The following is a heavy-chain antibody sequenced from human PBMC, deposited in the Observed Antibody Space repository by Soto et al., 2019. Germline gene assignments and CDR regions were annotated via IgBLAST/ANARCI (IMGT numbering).Heavy chain of an antibody. D-gene: IGHD2-2*01. CDR1: GGSFSGYY. CDR3: ARGLYDIVVVPAAIRNYGMDV. CDR2: INHSGST. Sequence: SETLSLTGAVYGGSFSGYYWSWIRQPRGKGLEWIGEINHSGSTNYNPSLKSRVTISVDTSKNQFSLKLSSVTAADTAVYYCARGLYDIVVVPAAIRNYGMDVWGQGTTVTVSS. V-gene: IGHV4-34*01. J-gene: IGHJ6*02.